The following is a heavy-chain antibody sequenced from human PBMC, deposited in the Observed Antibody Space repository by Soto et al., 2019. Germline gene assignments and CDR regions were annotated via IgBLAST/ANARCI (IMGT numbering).Heavy chain of an antibody. J-gene: IGHJ4*02. CDR3: ARDGVAAGNINFDY. CDR2: ISGGNGNT. Sequence: VASVKVSCKASGYIFTKSAMHWVRQAPGQRLEWMGWISGGNGNTKYSPKLQDRVTITRDTSASTAYMELSSLRSEDTALYYCARDGVAAGNINFDYWGQGTLVTASS. CDR1: GYIFTKSA. D-gene: IGHD6-25*01. V-gene: IGHV1-3*01.